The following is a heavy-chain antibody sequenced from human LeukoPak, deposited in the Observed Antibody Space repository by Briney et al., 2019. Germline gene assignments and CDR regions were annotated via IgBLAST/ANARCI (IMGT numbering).Heavy chain of an antibody. CDR3: ARDLIHGTFDI. CDR1: EFTFSSYW. Sequence: GGSLRLSCAASEFTFSSYWMSWVRQAPGKGLEWVANIKQDGSEKNCVDSVKGRFTISRDNAKNSLYLQMSSLRAEDTAVYYRARDLIHGTFDIWGQGTMVTVSS. CDR2: IKQDGSEK. V-gene: IGHV3-7*01. J-gene: IGHJ3*02. D-gene: IGHD4-17*01.